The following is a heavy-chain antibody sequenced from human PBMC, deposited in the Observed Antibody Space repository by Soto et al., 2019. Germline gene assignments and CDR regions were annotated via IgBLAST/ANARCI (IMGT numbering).Heavy chain of an antibody. J-gene: IGHJ4*02. Sequence: QLQLQESGPGLVKPSETLSLTCTVSGGSISNSSYYWGWIRQPPGMGLEWIGHIYYSGSTYYYSPSLKSRITISVDTSKNQFSLDLTSVTAADTAVYYCARRGRSASGSYYFDYWGQGTLVTVSS. CDR1: GGSISNSSYY. CDR2: IYYSGST. V-gene: IGHV4-39*01. D-gene: IGHD3-10*01. CDR3: ARRGRSASGSYYFDY.